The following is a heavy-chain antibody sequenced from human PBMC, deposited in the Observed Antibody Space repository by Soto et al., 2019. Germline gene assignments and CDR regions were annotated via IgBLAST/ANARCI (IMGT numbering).Heavy chain of an antibody. CDR2: IHNSGSA. V-gene: IGHV4-59*01. CDR1: GGSISTYY. D-gene: IGHD1-26*01. J-gene: IGHJ4*02. Sequence: SETLSLTCYVSGGSISTYYWSWIRQPPGKGLEWIGYIHNSGSANYNPSLQSRVTISVDTFNNSFSLRLTSVTAADTAVYYCARDSTRALGFFDFWGQGTLVTVSS. CDR3: ARDSTRALGFFDF.